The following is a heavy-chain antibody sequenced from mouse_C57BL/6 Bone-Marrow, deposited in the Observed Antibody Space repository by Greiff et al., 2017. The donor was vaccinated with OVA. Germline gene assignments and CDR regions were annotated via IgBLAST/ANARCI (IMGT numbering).Heavy chain of an antibody. CDR3: ARRYYGSSWYFDV. CDR2: IYPGSGST. V-gene: IGHV1-55*01. D-gene: IGHD1-1*01. CDR1: GYTFTSYW. J-gene: IGHJ1*03. Sequence: VQLQQPGAELVKPGASVKMSCKASGYTFTSYWITWVKQRPGQGLEWIGDIYPGSGSTNYNEKFKSKATLTVDTSSSTAYMQLSSLTSEDSAVHYCARRYYGSSWYFDVWGTGTTVTVSS.